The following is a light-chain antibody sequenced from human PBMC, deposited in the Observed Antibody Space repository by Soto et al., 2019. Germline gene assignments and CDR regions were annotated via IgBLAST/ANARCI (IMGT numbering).Light chain of an antibody. CDR1: SSNIGAGYD. Sequence: QSVLTQPPSVSGAPGQRVTISCTGSSSNIGAGYDVHWYQQLPGTAPRLLIYGNINRPSGVPDRFSGSKSGTSASLAITGLQAEDEGDYYCAAWDDSLSGHVFGGGTKLTVL. CDR2: GNI. V-gene: IGLV1-40*01. CDR3: AAWDDSLSGHV. J-gene: IGLJ3*02.